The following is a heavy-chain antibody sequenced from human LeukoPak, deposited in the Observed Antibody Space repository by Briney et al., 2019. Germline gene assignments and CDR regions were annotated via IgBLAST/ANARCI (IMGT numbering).Heavy chain of an antibody. CDR3: ARDGAGTTYNWFDP. CDR1: GFTFRNYE. J-gene: IGHJ5*02. V-gene: IGHV3-48*03. Sequence: GGSLRLSCAASGFTFRNYEMTWVRQAPGKGLEWISYIDGSGRRRTYADSVKGRFTISRDNAENSLYLQMDSLRVDDTAVYYCARDGAGTTYNWFDPWGQGTLVTVSS. CDR2: IDGSGRRR. D-gene: IGHD1-7*01.